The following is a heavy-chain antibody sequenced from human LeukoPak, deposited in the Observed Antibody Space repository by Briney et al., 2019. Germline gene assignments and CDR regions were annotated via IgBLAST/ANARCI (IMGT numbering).Heavy chain of an antibody. CDR3: ARDPRDGNEQPWQPMALGY. CDR1: GGTFSSYA. CDR2: IIPIFGTA. D-gene: IGHD5-18*01. Sequence: SVKVPCKASGGTFSSYAISWVRQAPGQGLEWMGRIIPIFGTANYAQKFQGRVTITTDESTSTAYMELSSLRSEDTAVYYCARDPRDGNEQPWQPMALGYWGQGTLVTVSS. J-gene: IGHJ4*02. V-gene: IGHV1-69*05.